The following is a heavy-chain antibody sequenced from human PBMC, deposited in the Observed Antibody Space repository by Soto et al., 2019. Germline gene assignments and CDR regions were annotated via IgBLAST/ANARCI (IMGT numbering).Heavy chain of an antibody. CDR2: ISSSSSTI. D-gene: IGHD3-10*01. Sequence: GGSLRLSCAASGFTFSSYSMNWVRQAPGKGLEWVSYISSSSSTIYYADSVKGRFTISRDNAKNSLYLQMNSLRAEDTAVYYCASGDNYYGSGSYYNRRDYYMDVWGKGTTVTVSS. CDR1: GFTFSSYS. V-gene: IGHV3-48*01. J-gene: IGHJ6*03. CDR3: ASGDNYYGSGSYYNRRDYYMDV.